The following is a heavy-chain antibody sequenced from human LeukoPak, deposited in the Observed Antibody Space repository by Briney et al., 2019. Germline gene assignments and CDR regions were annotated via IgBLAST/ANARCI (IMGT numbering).Heavy chain of an antibody. Sequence: GGSLRLSCAASGFTFSNFLMTWVRQAPGKGPEWVSAISGSGGDTYYADSVKGRFTISRDNSKNTLYLQMNSLRAEDTAVYYCAKKGATTGDFDYWGQGTLVTVSS. J-gene: IGHJ4*02. CDR3: AKKGATTGDFDY. D-gene: IGHD1-26*01. V-gene: IGHV3-23*01. CDR2: ISGSGGDT. CDR1: GFTFSNFL.